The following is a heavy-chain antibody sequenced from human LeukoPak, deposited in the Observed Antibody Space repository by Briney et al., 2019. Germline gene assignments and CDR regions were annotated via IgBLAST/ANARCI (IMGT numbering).Heavy chain of an antibody. J-gene: IGHJ5*02. CDR1: GDSISSGNW. CDR2: IYHSGTT. D-gene: IGHD6-13*01. CDR3: ARAYHSSWYLNWFDP. Sequence: SGTLSLTCAVSGDSISSGNWWNWVRQPPGKGLEWIGEIYHSGTTNYKPSLKSRVTISIDMSKNQFSLKLSSVTAADTAVYYCARAYHSSWYLNWFDPWGQGTLVTVSS. V-gene: IGHV4-4*02.